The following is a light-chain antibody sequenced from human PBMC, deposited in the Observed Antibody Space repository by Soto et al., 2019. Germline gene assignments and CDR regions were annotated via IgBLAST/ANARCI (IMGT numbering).Light chain of an antibody. Sequence: DIQMTQSPSSLSASVGDRVTISCRASQSISTYLNWYQQKPGKAPRLLIYAASTVQTGVPPRFSGSGSGTDFTLTISSLRLDDIATYFRQQSYSAPPWTFGQGTKVEIK. CDR2: AAS. CDR1: QSISTY. J-gene: IGKJ1*01. CDR3: QQSYSAPPWT. V-gene: IGKV1-39*01.